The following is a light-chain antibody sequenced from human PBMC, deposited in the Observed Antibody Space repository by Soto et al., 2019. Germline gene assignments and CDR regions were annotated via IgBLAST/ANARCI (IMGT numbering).Light chain of an antibody. Sequence: EIVMTQSPATLSVSPGESATLSCRASQSVSGNLAWYQQKPGQAPRLLIYGTSTRATVIPARFSGSGSGTEFILTSSRLQSEDFAVYYWQQYSDWPRAFGQGTKVDIK. J-gene: IGKJ1*01. CDR1: QSVSGN. V-gene: IGKV3-15*01. CDR2: GTS. CDR3: QQYSDWPRA.